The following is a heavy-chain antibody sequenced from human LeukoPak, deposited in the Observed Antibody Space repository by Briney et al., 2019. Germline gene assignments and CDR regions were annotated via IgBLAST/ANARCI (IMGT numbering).Heavy chain of an antibody. CDR3: ARAPIHGTQPIDY. Sequence: SETLSLTCAVYGGSFSGYYWSWIRQPPGKGLEWIGEINHSGSTNYNPSLKSRVTISVDTSKNQFSLKLSSVTAADTAVYYCARAPIHGTQPIDYWGQGVLVTVSS. J-gene: IGHJ4*02. V-gene: IGHV4-34*01. D-gene: IGHD1-1*01. CDR1: GGSFSGYY. CDR2: INHSGST.